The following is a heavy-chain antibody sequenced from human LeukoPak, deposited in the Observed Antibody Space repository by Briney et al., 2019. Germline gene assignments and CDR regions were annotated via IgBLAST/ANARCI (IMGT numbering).Heavy chain of an antibody. Sequence: SGRSLRLSCAASGFTFSSYAMHWVRQAPGKGLEWVAVISYDGSNKYYADSVKGRFTISRDNAKNSLYLQMNSLRAEDTAVYYCARHDLYSSSVDYWGQGTLVTVSS. CDR2: ISYDGSNK. CDR3: ARHDLYSSSVDY. J-gene: IGHJ4*02. V-gene: IGHV3-30-3*01. D-gene: IGHD6-6*01. CDR1: GFTFSSYA.